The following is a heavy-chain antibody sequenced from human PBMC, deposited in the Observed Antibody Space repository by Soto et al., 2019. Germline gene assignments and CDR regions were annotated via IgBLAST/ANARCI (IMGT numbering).Heavy chain of an antibody. CDR3: TRDGRGLGRLSLFEY. J-gene: IGHJ4*02. Sequence: LRLSCAASGFNVNSDYMNWVRQTPGKGLEWVASIYSGETTYYADSVRGRFTISSDKSKNTLYFQLSSLRIEDTAVYYCTRDGRGLGRLSLFEYWGQGVLVTSPQ. V-gene: IGHV3-53*01. CDR2: IYSGETT. D-gene: IGHD2-21*02. CDR1: GFNVNSDY.